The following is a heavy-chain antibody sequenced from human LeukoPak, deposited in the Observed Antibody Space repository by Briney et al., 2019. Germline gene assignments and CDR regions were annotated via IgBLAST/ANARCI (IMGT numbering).Heavy chain of an antibody. D-gene: IGHD3-9*01. Sequence: GGSLRLSCADSGFTFSSYSMNWVRQAPGKGLEWVSYISSSSSTIYYADSVKGRFTISRDNAKNSRYLQMNSLRAEDTAVYYCARVALRYFDWLLSALDYWGQGTLVTVSP. CDR1: GFTFSSYS. J-gene: IGHJ4*02. CDR3: ARVALRYFDWLLSALDY. CDR2: ISSSSSTI. V-gene: IGHV3-48*01.